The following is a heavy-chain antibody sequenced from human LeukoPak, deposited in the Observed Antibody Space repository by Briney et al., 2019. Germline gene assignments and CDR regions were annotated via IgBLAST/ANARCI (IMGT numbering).Heavy chain of an antibody. J-gene: IGHJ4*02. D-gene: IGHD3-3*01. CDR1: GYTFTSYG. CDR3: ARDPGLVLRFLEWLSEPFDY. CDR2: ISAYNGNT. Sequence: ASVKVSRKASGYTFTSYGISWVRQAPGQGLEWMGWISAYNGNTNYAQKLQGRVTMTTDTSTSTAYMELRSLRSDDTAVYYCARDPGLVLRFLEWLSEPFDYWGQGTLVTVSS. V-gene: IGHV1-18*01.